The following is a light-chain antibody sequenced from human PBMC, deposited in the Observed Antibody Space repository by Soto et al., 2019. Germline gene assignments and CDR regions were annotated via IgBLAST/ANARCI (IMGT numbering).Light chain of an antibody. CDR2: DVI. Sequence: QSALTQPASVSGSPGQSITISCTGTSSDVGAYNYVSWYQHHPGKAPKLMIFDVINRPSGVSYRFSGSKSGNTASLTISGLQAEDEADYYCSSHTTTNSLIFGGGTKVTVL. V-gene: IGLV2-14*03. CDR3: SSHTTTNSLI. CDR1: SSDVGAYNY. J-gene: IGLJ2*01.